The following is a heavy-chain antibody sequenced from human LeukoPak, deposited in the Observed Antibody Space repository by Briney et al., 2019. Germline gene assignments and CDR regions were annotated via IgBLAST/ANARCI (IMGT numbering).Heavy chain of an antibody. V-gene: IGHV4-38-2*02. Sequence: KPSETLSLTCTVSGYSISSGYYWGWIRQPPGKGLEWIGSIYHSGSTYYNPSLKSRVTISVDTSKNQFSLKLSSVTAADTAVYYCVGAAADRTYFDYWGQGTLVTVSS. J-gene: IGHJ4*02. CDR1: GYSISSGYY. CDR2: IYHSGST. CDR3: VGAAADRTYFDY. D-gene: IGHD2-2*01.